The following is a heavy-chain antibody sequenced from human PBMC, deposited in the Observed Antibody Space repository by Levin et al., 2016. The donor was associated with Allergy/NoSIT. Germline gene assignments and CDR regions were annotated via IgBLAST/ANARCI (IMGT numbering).Heavy chain of an antibody. J-gene: IGHJ4*02. Sequence: WIRQPPGKGLEWVAVISYDGSNKYYADSVKGRFTISRDNSKNTLYLQMNSLRAEDTAVYYCARDETDDYGDYGGLDYWGQGTLVTVSS. CDR3: ARDETDDYGDYGGLDY. D-gene: IGHD4-17*01. V-gene: IGHV3-30*04. CDR2: ISYDGSNK.